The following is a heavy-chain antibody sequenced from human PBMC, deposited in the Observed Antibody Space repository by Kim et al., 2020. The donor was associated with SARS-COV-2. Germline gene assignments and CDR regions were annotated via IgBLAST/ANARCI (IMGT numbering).Heavy chain of an antibody. V-gene: IGHV4-31*03. CDR1: GGSISSGGYY. J-gene: IGHJ4*02. CDR2: IYYSGST. D-gene: IGHD4-17*01. CDR3: ARSPYGYFDY. Sequence: SETLSLTCTVSGGSISSGGYYWSWIRQHPGKGLEWIGYIYYSGSTYYNPSLKSRVTISVDTSKNQFSLKLSSVTAADTAVYYCARSPYGYFDYWGQGTLVTVSS.